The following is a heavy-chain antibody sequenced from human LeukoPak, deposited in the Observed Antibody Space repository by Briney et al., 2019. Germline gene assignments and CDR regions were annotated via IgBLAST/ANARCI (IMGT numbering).Heavy chain of an antibody. CDR2: IYPADSDI. V-gene: IGHV5-51*01. CDR3: ARQEYCSGASCYTWFDL. D-gene: IGHD2-15*01. Sequence: GESLQISCQGSGYSINNYWVAWVRQMPGKGLEWMGIIYPADSDIRYSPSFQGQVTISADKSISTAYLQWNSLKASDTAMYYCARQEYCSGASCYTWFDLWGQGTLVTVSS. CDR1: GYSINNYW. J-gene: IGHJ5*02.